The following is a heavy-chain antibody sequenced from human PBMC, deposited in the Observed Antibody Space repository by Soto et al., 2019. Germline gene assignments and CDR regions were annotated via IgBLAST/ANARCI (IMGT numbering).Heavy chain of an antibody. J-gene: IGHJ6*02. Sequence: SETLSLTCTVSGGSISSYYWSWIRQPPGKGLEWIGYIYYSGSTNYNPSLKSRVTISVDTSKNQFSLKLSSVTAADTAVYYCARARLSSSWYVYYYGMDVWGQGTTVTVS. CDR1: GGSISSYY. CDR3: ARARLSSSWYVYYYGMDV. V-gene: IGHV4-59*01. D-gene: IGHD6-13*01. CDR2: IYYSGST.